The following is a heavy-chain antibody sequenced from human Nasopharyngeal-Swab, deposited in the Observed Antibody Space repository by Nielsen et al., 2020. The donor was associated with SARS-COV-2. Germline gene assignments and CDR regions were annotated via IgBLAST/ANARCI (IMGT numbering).Heavy chain of an antibody. Sequence: GESLKISCAASGFTFSSYSMNWVRQAPGKGLEWISYISSSRFIYYAGSLMGRFTISRDNARNSLYLQMDSLTAEDTAVYYCARDGGGDIVVPPYMDVWGKGITVTVSS. V-gene: IGHV3-21*05. CDR2: ISSSRFI. CDR3: ARDGGGDIVVPPYMDV. D-gene: IGHD2-15*01. CDR1: GFTFSSYS. J-gene: IGHJ6*03.